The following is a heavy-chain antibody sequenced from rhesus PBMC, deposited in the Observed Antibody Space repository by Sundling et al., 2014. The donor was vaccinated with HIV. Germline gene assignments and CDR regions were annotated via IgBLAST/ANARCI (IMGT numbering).Heavy chain of an antibody. V-gene: IGHV4-147*01. CDR3: ARDTPGATGRMDS. CDR1: GGSIRSNY. J-gene: IGHJ6*01. Sequence: QVQLQESGPGLVKPSETLSLTCAVSGGSIRSNYWSWIRQPPGKGLEWIGNIYGSSGTTYYNPSLKSRVTISKDTSKNQFSLKLTSVTAADTAVYYCARDTPGATGRMDSWGQGVVVTVSS. D-gene: IGHD6-13*01. CDR2: IYGSSGTT.